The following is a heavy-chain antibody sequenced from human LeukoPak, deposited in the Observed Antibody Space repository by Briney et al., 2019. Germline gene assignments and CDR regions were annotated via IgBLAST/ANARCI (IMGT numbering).Heavy chain of an antibody. V-gene: IGHV1-2*06. Sequence: GASVKVSCKASGYTFTGYYMHWVRQAPGQGLEWMGRINPNSGGTNYAQKFQGRVTMTRDTSISTAYMELSRLRSDDTAVYYCARERLIWSGHSTFDYWGQGTLVTVSS. CDR1: GYTFTGYY. CDR3: ARERLIWSGHSTFDY. CDR2: INPNSGGT. D-gene: IGHD3-3*01. J-gene: IGHJ4*02.